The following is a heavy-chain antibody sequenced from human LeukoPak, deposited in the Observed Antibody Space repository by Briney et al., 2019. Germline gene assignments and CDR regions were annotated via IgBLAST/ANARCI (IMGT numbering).Heavy chain of an antibody. CDR3: ARGYYYDSRIDP. J-gene: IGHJ5*02. CDR2: MYNSGSN. D-gene: IGHD3-22*01. CDR1: GGSISSGDYY. V-gene: IGHV4-30-4*01. Sequence: SETLSLTCTVSGGSISSGDYYWSWIRQPPGKGLDGIGYMYNSGSNYFNPSLKSRVTISLDTSKNQFSLKLSSGTAADTAVYYCARGYYYDSRIDPWGQGTLVTVSS.